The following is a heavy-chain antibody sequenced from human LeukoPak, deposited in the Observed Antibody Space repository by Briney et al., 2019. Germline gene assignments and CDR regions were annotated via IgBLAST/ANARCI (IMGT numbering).Heavy chain of an antibody. CDR2: ISHSGST. Sequence: RASETLSLTCAVYGGSFSGYYWSWIRQPPGKGLEWIGEISHSGSTNYNPSLKSRVTISVDTSKNQFSLKLSSVTAADTAVYYCARGGVMVRGVPFSIRWNWFDPWGQGTLVTVSS. V-gene: IGHV4-34*01. D-gene: IGHD3-10*01. CDR1: GGSFSGYY. CDR3: ARGGVMVRGVPFSIRWNWFDP. J-gene: IGHJ5*02.